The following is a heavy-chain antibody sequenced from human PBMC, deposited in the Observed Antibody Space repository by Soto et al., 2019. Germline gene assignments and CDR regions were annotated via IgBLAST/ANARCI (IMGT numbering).Heavy chain of an antibody. J-gene: IGHJ6*02. CDR1: FDPLSLGGYY. CDR2: IYHTGKT. V-gene: IGHV4-31*03. Sequence: PSETLFLTCSFSFDPLSLGGYYCTWIRQHPGQGLEWIGYIYHTGKTYYNPSLKSRVTMSVDMSKNQFSLKLASVTAADTAVYYCARGEDAFFYYGLDVWGQGITVT. CDR3: ARGEDAFFYYGLDV.